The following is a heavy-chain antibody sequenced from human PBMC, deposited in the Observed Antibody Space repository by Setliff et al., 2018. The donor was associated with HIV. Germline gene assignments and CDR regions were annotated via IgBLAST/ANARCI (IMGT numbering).Heavy chain of an antibody. D-gene: IGHD2-2*01. Sequence: LSLTCTVSGDSISSGSNYWSWIRQPAGKGLEWIGRIYTSGPRYNPSLANRVTISVDTSKSQFFLMLSSVTAADTAVYYCARASSDIPGVDSNYLDDWGQGTLV. CDR1: GDSISSGSNY. CDR3: ARASSDIPGVDSNYLDD. J-gene: IGHJ4*02. V-gene: IGHV4-61*02. CDR2: IYTSGP.